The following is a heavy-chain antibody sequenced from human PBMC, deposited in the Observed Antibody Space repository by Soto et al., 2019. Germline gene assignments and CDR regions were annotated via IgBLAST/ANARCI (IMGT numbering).Heavy chain of an antibody. CDR1: VFTFRTYA. CDR3: AKSPSGYFYFDF. J-gene: IGHJ4*01. Sequence: PWGSLRVSCSPSVFTFRTYAMSWVRQAPGKGLEWVSSINHHGGAAYYAESVKGRFTISRDNSKNILYLQMNSLRAEDTAIYYCAKSPSGYFYFDFWGHGAMVTVSS. D-gene: IGHD3-22*01. V-gene: IGHV3-23*01. CDR2: INHHGGAA.